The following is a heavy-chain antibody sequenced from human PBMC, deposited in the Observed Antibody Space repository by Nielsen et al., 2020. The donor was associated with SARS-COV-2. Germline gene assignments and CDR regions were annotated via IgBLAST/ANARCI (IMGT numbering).Heavy chain of an antibody. CDR1: GFTFSSYW. Sequence: GSLRLSCAASGFTFSSYWMHWVRQAPGKGLVWVSRINSDGSSTSYADSVKGRFTISRDNAKNTLYLQMNSLRAEDTAVYYCARLEYSSGWFHLDYWGQGTLVTVSS. CDR2: INSDGSST. V-gene: IGHV3-74*01. D-gene: IGHD6-19*01. J-gene: IGHJ4*02. CDR3: ARLEYSSGWFHLDY.